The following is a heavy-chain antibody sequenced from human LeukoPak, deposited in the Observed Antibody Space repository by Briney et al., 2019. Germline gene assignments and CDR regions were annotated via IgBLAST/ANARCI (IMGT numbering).Heavy chain of an antibody. CDR2: IGPVGDSP. Sequence: GGSLRLSCAASGFNFRDAAMTWVRQAPGKGLEWVSLIGPVGDSPFYADSVKGRFTISRDNSKNTLSLQMNSLRVEDTAIYYCAKFYDSSGYYYYYYYYGMDVWGQGTTVTVSS. J-gene: IGHJ6*02. CDR3: AKFYDSSGYYYYYYYYGMDV. CDR1: GFNFRDAA. D-gene: IGHD3-22*01. V-gene: IGHV3-23*01.